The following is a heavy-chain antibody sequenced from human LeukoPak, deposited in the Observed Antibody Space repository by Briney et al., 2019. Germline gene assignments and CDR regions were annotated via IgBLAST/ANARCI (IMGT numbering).Heavy chain of an antibody. CDR1: GFIFRNYD. V-gene: IGHV3-23*01. Sequence: GGSLRLSCAASGFIFRNYDMSWVRQAPGKGLEWVSTISDSGGTTYYADSVKGRFTISRDNSKNTLYLQMNSLRAEDTAVYYCAREAVAGISFDYWGQGTLVTVSS. D-gene: IGHD6-19*01. J-gene: IGHJ4*02. CDR3: AREAVAGISFDY. CDR2: ISDSGGTT.